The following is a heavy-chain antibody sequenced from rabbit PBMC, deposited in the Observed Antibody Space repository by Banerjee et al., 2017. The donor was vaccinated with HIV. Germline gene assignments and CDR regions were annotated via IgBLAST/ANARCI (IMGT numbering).Heavy chain of an antibody. CDR2: ISNGDGST. V-gene: IGHV1S47*01. CDR3: ARLFAYAGYAAFGYATLDYFNL. CDR1: GFDFNTYG. Sequence: QEQLVESGGGLVQPGGSLKLSCKASGFDFNTYGMSWVRQAPGKGPEWIACISNGDGSTYYASWVNGRFTISRSTSLNTVTLQMTSLTAADTATYFCARLFAYAGYAAFGYATLDYFNLWGPGTLVTVS. D-gene: IGHD7-1*01. J-gene: IGHJ4*01.